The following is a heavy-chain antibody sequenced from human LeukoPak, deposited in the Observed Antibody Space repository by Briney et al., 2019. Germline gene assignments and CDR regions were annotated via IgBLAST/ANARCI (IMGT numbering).Heavy chain of an antibody. J-gene: IGHJ4*02. D-gene: IGHD6-19*01. V-gene: IGHV4-30-4*01. CDR1: GGSLSSGDYY. CDR2: IYYSGST. Sequence: SETLSLTCTVSGGSLSSGDYYLSWIREPPGKGLEWIGYIYYSGSTYYNPSLKSRVTISVDTSKNQFSLKLSSVTAADTAVYYCARVRVAVAGVFDYWGQGTLVTVSS. CDR3: ARVRVAVAGVFDY.